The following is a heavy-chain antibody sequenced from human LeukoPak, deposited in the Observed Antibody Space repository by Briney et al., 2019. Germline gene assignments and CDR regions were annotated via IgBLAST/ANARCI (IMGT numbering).Heavy chain of an antibody. J-gene: IGHJ4*02. CDR2: INHRGST. D-gene: IGHD3-10*01. CDR1: GESFNDKY. CDR3: ARYLVRGNRFDS. V-gene: IGHV4-34*01. Sequence: SETLSLTCAVDGESFNDKYRNWIRQPPGKGLEWIGEINHRGSTTYNPSLKSRVTISVDTSKNQFSLKLTSVTAADTAVYYCARYLVRGNRFDSWGQGTLVTVSS.